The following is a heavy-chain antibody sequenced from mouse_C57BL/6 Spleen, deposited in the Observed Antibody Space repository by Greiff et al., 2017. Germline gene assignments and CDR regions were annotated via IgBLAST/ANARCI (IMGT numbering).Heavy chain of an antibody. Sequence: EVQLQESGGGLVKPGGSLKLSCAASGFTFSDSGMHWVRQAPEKGLEWVAYISSGSSTIYYADTVKGRFTISRDHAKNTLFLQMTSLRSEDTAMYYCARRDYDYDDYYAMDYWGQGTSVTVSS. CDR2: ISSGSSTI. CDR3: ARRDYDYDDYYAMDY. D-gene: IGHD2-4*01. J-gene: IGHJ4*01. V-gene: IGHV5-17*01. CDR1: GFTFSDSG.